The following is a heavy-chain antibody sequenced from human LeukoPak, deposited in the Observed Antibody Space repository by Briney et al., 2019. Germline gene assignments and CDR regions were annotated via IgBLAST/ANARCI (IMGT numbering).Heavy chain of an antibody. D-gene: IGHD1-26*01. CDR1: GFTFSSYG. V-gene: IGHV3-33*01. CDR3: ARGRMGATTWIDY. Sequence: GRSLRLSCAASGFTFSSYGMHWVRQAPGKGLERVAVIWYDGSNKYYADSVKGRFTISRDNSKNTLYLQMNSLRAEDTAVYYCARGRMGATTWIDYSGQGTLVTVSS. CDR2: IWYDGSNK. J-gene: IGHJ4*02.